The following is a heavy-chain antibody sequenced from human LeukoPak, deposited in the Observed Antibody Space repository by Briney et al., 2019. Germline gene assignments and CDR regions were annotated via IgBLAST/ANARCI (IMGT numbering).Heavy chain of an antibody. Sequence: GGSLRLSCAASGFTFSVYYMSWIRQAPGKGLEWVSYISSSRSYTNYADSVKGRFTISRDNAKNSLYLQMNSLGAEDTAVYYCAGGTQQQLVRLDYWGQGTLVTVSS. CDR1: GFTFSVYY. CDR3: AGGTQQQLVRLDY. D-gene: IGHD6-13*01. V-gene: IGHV3-11*05. J-gene: IGHJ4*02. CDR2: ISSSRSYT.